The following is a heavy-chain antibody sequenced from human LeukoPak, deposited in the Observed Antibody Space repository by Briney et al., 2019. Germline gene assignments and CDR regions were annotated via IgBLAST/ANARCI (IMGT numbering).Heavy chain of an antibody. D-gene: IGHD6-19*01. CDR1: GYTFTGYF. V-gene: IGHV1-2*02. J-gene: IGHJ4*02. Sequence: ASVKVSCKTSGYTFTGYFIHWVRQAPGRGLEWMGWINPDSGGTNFAQKFQGRVTVSRDTSISTAYMELSRLRSDDTAVYYCAKESRGWYFDYWGQGTLVTVSS. CDR3: AKESRGWYFDY. CDR2: INPDSGGT.